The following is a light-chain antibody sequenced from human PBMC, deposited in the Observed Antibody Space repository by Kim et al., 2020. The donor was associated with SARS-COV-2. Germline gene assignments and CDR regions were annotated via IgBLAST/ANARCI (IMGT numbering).Light chain of an antibody. J-gene: IGKJ3*01. CDR1: QSVSSY. Sequence: LSPGERATLSCRASQSVSSYLAWYQQKPGQAPRLLIYDASNRATGIPARFSGSGSGTDFTLTISSLEPEDFAVYYCQQRSNWPPFTFGPGTKVDIK. CDR2: DAS. V-gene: IGKV3-11*01. CDR3: QQRSNWPPFT.